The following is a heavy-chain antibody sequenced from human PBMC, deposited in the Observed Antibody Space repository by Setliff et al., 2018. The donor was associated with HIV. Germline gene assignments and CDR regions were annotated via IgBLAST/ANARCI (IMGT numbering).Heavy chain of an antibody. D-gene: IGHD3-16*01. V-gene: IGHV4-39*01. Sequence: TLSLTCTVSGGSISSSSYYWGWIRQPPGKGLEWIGGIYYSGSTYYNPSLKSRVTISVDTSKNQFSLKLSSVTAADTAVYYCAPMGVRGGRRAVEPNYYYMDVWGKGTTVTVSS. CDR1: GGSISSSSYY. J-gene: IGHJ6*03. CDR2: IYYSGST. CDR3: APMGVRGGRRAVEPNYYYMDV.